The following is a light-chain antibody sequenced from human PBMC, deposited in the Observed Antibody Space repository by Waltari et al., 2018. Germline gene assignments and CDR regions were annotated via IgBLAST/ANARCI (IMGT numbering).Light chain of an antibody. J-gene: IGKJ1*01. V-gene: IGKV3-20*01. CDR2: GAD. Sequence: SVFTESPGPLSLSPWERATLSCRASQSVNTYLAWYQQKPGQAPRLLIYGADTRAAGIPDRFSGSGSGTDFSLTISRLEAEDFAVYYCQHHVRLPATFGQGPRWKSN. CDR3: QHHVRLPAT. CDR1: QSVNTY.